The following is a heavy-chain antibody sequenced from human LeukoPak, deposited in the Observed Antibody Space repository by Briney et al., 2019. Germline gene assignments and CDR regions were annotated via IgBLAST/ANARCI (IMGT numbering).Heavy chain of an antibody. J-gene: IGHJ4*03. D-gene: IGHD3-10*01. CDR1: GVSVSSGRYY. Sequence: SETLSLPCTVSGVSVSSGRYYWSWIRQPPGKGLEWIGYIYYSGSTNYNPSLKSRVTISVDTSKNQFSLKLSSVTAADTAVYYCARDTYGRYFDYWGEGTMVTVSS. CDR2: IYYSGST. V-gene: IGHV4-61*01. CDR3: ARDTYGRYFDY.